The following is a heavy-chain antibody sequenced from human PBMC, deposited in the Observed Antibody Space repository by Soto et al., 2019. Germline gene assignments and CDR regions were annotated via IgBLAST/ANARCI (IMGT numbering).Heavy chain of an antibody. J-gene: IGHJ4*02. Sequence: EVQLVESGGGLVQPGGSLRLSCTASGFSFSAYWMNWVHQAPGKGLEWVANIKQDGSTKNYADSVRGRFTISRDNAKNALYLQMDSLRAEDTAVYYCAPRDFWGQGTLVTVSS. CDR1: GFSFSAYW. CDR2: IKQDGSTK. CDR3: APRDF. V-gene: IGHV3-7*05.